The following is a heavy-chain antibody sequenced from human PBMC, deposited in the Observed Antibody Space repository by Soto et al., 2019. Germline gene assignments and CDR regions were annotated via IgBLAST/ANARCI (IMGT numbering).Heavy chain of an antibody. CDR1: GSTFTSYV. Sequence: QVQLVQSGAEVKKPGASVKVSCKASGSTFTSYVFSWVRPATGQGLERMGWISAYNGNTNYAQNLQGRVTMTTDTATSTGYMELRSLRSDPTAVYYGARAYYYGSGGAYWGQGPLVTVST. D-gene: IGHD3-10*01. J-gene: IGHJ4*02. CDR2: ISAYNGNT. V-gene: IGHV1-18*01. CDR3: ARAYYYGSGGAY.